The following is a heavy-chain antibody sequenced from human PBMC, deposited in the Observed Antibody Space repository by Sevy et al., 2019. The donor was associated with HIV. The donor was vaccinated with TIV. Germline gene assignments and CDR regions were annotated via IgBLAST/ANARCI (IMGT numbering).Heavy chain of an antibody. CDR1: GGSISNSY. D-gene: IGHD3-10*01. CDR2: IYYSGST. V-gene: IGHV4-59*01. CDR3: ARGGGYYISGSL. J-gene: IGHJ4*02. Sequence: SETLSLTCTVSGGSISNSYRSWIRQPPGKGLEWIGYIYYSGSTNYNPSLKSRVTMSIDTSKNQFSLNLSSVTAADTAVYYCARGGGYYISGSLWGQGTLVTVSS.